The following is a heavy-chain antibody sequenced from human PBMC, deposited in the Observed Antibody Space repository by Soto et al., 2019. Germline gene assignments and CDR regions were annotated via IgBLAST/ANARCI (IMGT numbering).Heavy chain of an antibody. Sequence: EVQLLESGGGLVQPGGSLRLSCAASGFTFSSYAMSWVRQAPGKGLEWVSAISGSGGSKYYADSVKGRFTISTDNSKNTLYLQMNSQRAEDTAVYYGAKAPDYGDYGNWYFDLWGRGTLVTVSS. CDR1: GFTFSSYA. V-gene: IGHV3-23*01. D-gene: IGHD4-17*01. J-gene: IGHJ2*01. CDR2: ISGSGGSK. CDR3: AKAPDYGDYGNWYFDL.